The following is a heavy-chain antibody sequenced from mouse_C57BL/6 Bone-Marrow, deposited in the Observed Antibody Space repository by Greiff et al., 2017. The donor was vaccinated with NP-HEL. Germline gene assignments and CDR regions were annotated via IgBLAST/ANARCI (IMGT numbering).Heavy chain of an antibody. V-gene: IGHV1-74*01. CDR2: IHPSDSDT. CDR3: AINDGYYVDWYFDV. Sequence: QVQLQQPGAELVKPGASVKVSCKASGYTFTSYWMHWVKQRPGQGLEWIGRIHPSDSDTNYNQKFKGKATLTVDKSSSTAYMQLSSLTSEDSAVYYCAINDGYYVDWYFDVWDTGTTVTVSS. D-gene: IGHD2-3*01. J-gene: IGHJ1*03. CDR1: GYTFTSYW.